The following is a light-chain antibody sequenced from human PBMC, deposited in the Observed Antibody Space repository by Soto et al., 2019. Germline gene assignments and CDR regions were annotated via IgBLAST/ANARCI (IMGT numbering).Light chain of an antibody. CDR3: QQPYSTVRT. J-gene: IGKJ1*01. CDR1: QYISTY. Sequence: DIQMTQSPSSLSASVGDRVSITCRASQYISTYLNWYQQKPGKAPKLLIYAASNLQSGVPSRFSGSGSGTEFTLTISSLQPEDFATYYCQQPYSTVRTVGQGTKVDSK. V-gene: IGKV1-39*01. CDR2: AAS.